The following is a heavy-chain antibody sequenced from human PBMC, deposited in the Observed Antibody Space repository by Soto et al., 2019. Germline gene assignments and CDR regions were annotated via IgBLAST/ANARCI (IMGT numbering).Heavy chain of an antibody. Sequence: QVQFVQSGGGVVQPGRSLRLSCEASGFTFTSYAMHWVRQAPGMGLEWVTVISFDGKNKYYSDSVRGRFTISRDDSKNTLYLQMNSLRVEDTAVYYCAREIMAPSCGSECYPYFDYWGQRTLVTVSS. J-gene: IGHJ4*02. CDR3: AREIMAPSCGSECYPYFDY. D-gene: IGHD2-21*01. V-gene: IGHV3-30*04. CDR2: ISFDGKNK. CDR1: GFTFTSYA.